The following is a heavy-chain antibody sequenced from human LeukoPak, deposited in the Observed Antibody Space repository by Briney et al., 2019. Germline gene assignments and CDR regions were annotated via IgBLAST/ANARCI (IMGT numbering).Heavy chain of an antibody. J-gene: IGHJ4*02. CDR2: ISYDASSK. V-gene: IGHV3-30*03. CDR1: GFTFSSYS. Sequence: GGSLRLSCAASGFTFSSYSMNWVRQAPGKGLEWVAVISYDASSKYYADSLKGRFTISRDNSKNTLYLQMNSLKPEDTAVYYCAGEGSSNWYSPFDYWGQGTLVTVSS. D-gene: IGHD6-13*01. CDR3: AGEGSSNWYSPFDY.